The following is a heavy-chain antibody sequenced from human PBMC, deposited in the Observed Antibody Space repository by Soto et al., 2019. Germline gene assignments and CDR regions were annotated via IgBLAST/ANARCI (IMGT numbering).Heavy chain of an antibody. CDR1: GGFISSGGYS. Sequence: QLQLQESGSGLVKPSQTLSLTCAVSGGFISSGGYSWSWIRQPPGKGLEWIGYIYHSESTYYNPSLKSRVTISVDRSKNQFSLKLSSVTAADTAVYYCARGSYDYVWGSYRYKNWFDPWGQGTLVTVSS. CDR3: ARGSYDYVWGSYRYKNWFDP. D-gene: IGHD3-16*02. J-gene: IGHJ5*02. CDR2: IYHSEST. V-gene: IGHV4-30-2*01.